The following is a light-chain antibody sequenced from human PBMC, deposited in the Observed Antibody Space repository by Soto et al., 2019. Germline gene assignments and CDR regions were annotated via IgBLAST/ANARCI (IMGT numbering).Light chain of an antibody. CDR1: QSLNDN. J-gene: IGKJ5*01. V-gene: IGKV3-15*01. Sequence: EIVMTQSPATLSVSPGERATLSCRASQSLNDNLAWYQQRPGQAPRLLIYRASTRATGVPGRFSASGSGTEFTLTISRLEPEDFAVFYCQQYGGSPITFGQGTRLEIK. CDR3: QQYGGSPIT. CDR2: RAS.